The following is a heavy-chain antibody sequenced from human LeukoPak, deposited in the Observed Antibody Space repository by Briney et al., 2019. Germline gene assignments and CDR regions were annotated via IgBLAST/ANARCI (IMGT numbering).Heavy chain of an antibody. CDR3: ARCREVIAAFDI. D-gene: IGHD3-16*02. CDR2: ISSSSSYI. V-gene: IGHV3-21*01. J-gene: IGHJ3*02. CDR1: GFTFSSYS. Sequence: GGSLRLSCAASGFTFSSYSMNWVRQAPGKGLEWVSSISSSSSYIYYADSVKGRFTISRNNAKNSLYLQMNSLRAEDTAVYYCARCREVIAAFDIWGQGTMVTVSS.